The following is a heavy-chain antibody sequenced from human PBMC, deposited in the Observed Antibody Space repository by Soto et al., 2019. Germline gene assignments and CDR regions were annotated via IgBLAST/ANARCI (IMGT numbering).Heavy chain of an antibody. CDR1: GFTFNDFE. V-gene: IGHV3-48*03. J-gene: IGHJ4*02. CDR2: IDGSGNTK. Sequence: EVQLLESGGGLVQPGGSLRLSCGVSGFTFNDFEMNWVRQAAGKGLEWLAYIDGSGNTKKYADSVRGRFTISRDNPNNSLFLQMSSLCAADTAIYYCARGFEGFNYWGQGTLVSVSS. CDR3: ARGFEGFNY.